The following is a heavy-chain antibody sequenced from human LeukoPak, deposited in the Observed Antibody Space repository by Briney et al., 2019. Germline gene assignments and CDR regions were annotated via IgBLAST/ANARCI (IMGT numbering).Heavy chain of an antibody. V-gene: IGHV4-34*01. Sequence: SETLSLTCAVYGGSFSGYYWSWIRQPPGKGLEWIGEINHSGSTNYNPSLKSRVTISVDTSKNQFSLKLSSVTAADTAVYYCARGPRHSSSWYDYWGQGTLVTVSS. CDR1: GGSFSGYY. CDR3: ARGPRHSSSWYDY. J-gene: IGHJ4*02. D-gene: IGHD6-13*01. CDR2: INHSGST.